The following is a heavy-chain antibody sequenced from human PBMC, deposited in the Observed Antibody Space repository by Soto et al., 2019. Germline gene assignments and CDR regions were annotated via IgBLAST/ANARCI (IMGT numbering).Heavy chain of an antibody. D-gene: IGHD4-17*01. CDR2: INAGNGNT. J-gene: IGHJ4*02. CDR3: AGHQSYGDYEGHY. CDR1: GYTFTSYA. V-gene: IGHV1-3*01. Sequence: GASVKVSCKASGYTFTSYAMHWVRQAPGQRLEWMGWINAGNGNTKYSQKFQGRVTITRDTSASTAYMELSSLRSEDTAVYYCAGHQSYGDYEGHYWGQGTLVTVSS.